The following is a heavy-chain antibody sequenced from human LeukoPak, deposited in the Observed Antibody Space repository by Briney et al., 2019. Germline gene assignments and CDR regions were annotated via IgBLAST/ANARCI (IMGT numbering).Heavy chain of an antibody. D-gene: IGHD3-3*02. V-gene: IGHV1-2*02. Sequence: ASVKVSCKASGYTFTGYYMHWVRQAPGQGLEWMGWINPNSGGTNYAQKFQGRVTMTRDTSISTAYMELSRLRSDDTAVYYCARDPHSRSWFDPRGQGTLVTVSS. CDR2: INPNSGGT. J-gene: IGHJ5*02. CDR1: GYTFTGYY. CDR3: ARDPHSRSWFDP.